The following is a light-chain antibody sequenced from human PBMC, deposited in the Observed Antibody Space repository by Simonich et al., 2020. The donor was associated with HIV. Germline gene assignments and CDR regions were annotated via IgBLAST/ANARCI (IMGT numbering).Light chain of an antibody. V-gene: IGKV4-1*01. Sequence: DIVMTQSPDSLAVSLGERATINCKSSQSVLYSSNNKNRLAWFQQKPGRPPKLLIYWASTRESGVPDRFSGSGSGTDFTLTISSLQAEDVAVYYCQQYYSAPCTFGQGTKLEIK. CDR1: QSVLYSSNNKNR. CDR3: QQYYSAPCT. J-gene: IGKJ2*02. CDR2: WAS.